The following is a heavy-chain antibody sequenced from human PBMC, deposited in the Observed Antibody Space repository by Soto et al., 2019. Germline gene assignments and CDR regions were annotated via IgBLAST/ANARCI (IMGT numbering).Heavy chain of an antibody. CDR3: AKDLSTMVRGAPTNWFDP. D-gene: IGHD3-10*01. CDR2: FRTGGDDATT. J-gene: IGHJ5*02. CDR1: GFTFSSYS. Sequence: EVQLLESGGGLVQPGGSLRLSCAASGFTFSSYSMSWVRQAPGKGLEWVSGFRTGGDDATTYYADSVKGRFTISRDNSKNTLYLQMNSLRAEDTAVYYCAKDLSTMVRGAPTNWFDPWGQGTLVTVSS. V-gene: IGHV3-23*01.